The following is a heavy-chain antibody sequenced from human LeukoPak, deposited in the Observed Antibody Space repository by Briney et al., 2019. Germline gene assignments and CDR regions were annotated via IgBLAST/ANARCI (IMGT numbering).Heavy chain of an antibody. D-gene: IGHD3-22*01. Sequence: GGSLRLSCAASGFTFSSYSMNWVRQAPGKGLEWVSVIYSGGSTYYADSVKGRFTISRDNSKNTLYLQMNSLRAEDTAVYYCAREGRYYDSSGYINVWGQGTLVTVSS. J-gene: IGHJ4*02. CDR2: IYSGGST. CDR1: GFTFSSYS. V-gene: IGHV3-53*01. CDR3: AREGRYYDSSGYINV.